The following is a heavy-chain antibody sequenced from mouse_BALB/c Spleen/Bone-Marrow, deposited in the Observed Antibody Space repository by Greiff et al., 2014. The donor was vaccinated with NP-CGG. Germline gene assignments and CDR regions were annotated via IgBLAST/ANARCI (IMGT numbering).Heavy chain of an antibody. CDR1: GYTFTSYY. CDR2: INPSNGGT. Sequence: VQLQQSGAELVKPGASVKLSCKASGYTFTSYYMYWVKQRPGQGLEWFGEINPSNGGTNFNEKFKNKATLTVDKSSSTAYMQLSSLTSEDSAVYYCSWGRRDALDYWGQGTSVTVSS. CDR3: SWGRRDALDY. V-gene: IGHV1S81*02. J-gene: IGHJ4*01.